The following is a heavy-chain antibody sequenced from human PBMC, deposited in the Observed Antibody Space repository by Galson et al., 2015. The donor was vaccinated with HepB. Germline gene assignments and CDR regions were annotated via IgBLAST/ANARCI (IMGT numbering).Heavy chain of an antibody. CDR3: ARLLLRRGYDSGDAFDF. CDR1: GFSLSASTMC. CDR2: IDWDDDK. Sequence: PALVKPTQTLTLTCTFSGFSLSASTMCVSWIRQPPGQALEWLGRIDWDDDKYYNTSLKTRLTISKDTSKNEVVLRMTNMDPVDTATYFCARLLLRRGYDSGDAFDFWGQGSMVIVSS. J-gene: IGHJ3*01. D-gene: IGHD3-3*01. V-gene: IGHV2-70*11.